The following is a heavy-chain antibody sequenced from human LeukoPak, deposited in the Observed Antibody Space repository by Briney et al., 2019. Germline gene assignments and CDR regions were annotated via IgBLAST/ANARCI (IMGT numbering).Heavy chain of an antibody. D-gene: IGHD3-3*01. V-gene: IGHV4-59*08. Sequence: PSETLSLTCTVSSDSISSDYWSWIRQPPGKGLEWIGYIYYSGSTNYNPSLKSRVTISVDTSKNQFSPKLRSVTAADTAIYYCARHSRTIFGVGYWGQGTLVTVSS. J-gene: IGHJ4*02. CDR2: IYYSGST. CDR3: ARHSRTIFGVGY. CDR1: SDSISSDY.